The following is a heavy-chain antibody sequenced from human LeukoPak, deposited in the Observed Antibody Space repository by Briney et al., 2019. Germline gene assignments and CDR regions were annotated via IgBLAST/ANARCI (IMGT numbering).Heavy chain of an antibody. CDR1: GYTFTSYY. V-gene: IGHV1-46*01. CDR3: ARSGSVGGYHDSSGYDYFDY. J-gene: IGHJ4*02. Sequence: ASVKVSCKASGYTFTSYYMHWVRQAPGQGLEWMGIINPSGGSTSYAQKFQGRVTMTRDTSTSTVYMELSSLRSEDTAVYYCARSGSVGGYHDSSGYDYFDYWGQGTLVTVSS. CDR2: INPSGGST. D-gene: IGHD3-22*01.